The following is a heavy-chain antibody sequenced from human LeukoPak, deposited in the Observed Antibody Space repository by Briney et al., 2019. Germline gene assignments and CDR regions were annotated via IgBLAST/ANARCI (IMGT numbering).Heavy chain of an antibody. CDR1: GGTFSSYT. Sequence: SVKVSCKASGGTFSSYTISWVRQAPGQGLEWMGRIIPILGIANYAQKFQGRVTITADKSTSTAYMGLSSLRSEDTAVYYCARAVGATPIDYWGQGTLVTVSS. V-gene: IGHV1-69*02. D-gene: IGHD1-26*01. J-gene: IGHJ4*02. CDR2: IIPILGIA. CDR3: ARAVGATPIDY.